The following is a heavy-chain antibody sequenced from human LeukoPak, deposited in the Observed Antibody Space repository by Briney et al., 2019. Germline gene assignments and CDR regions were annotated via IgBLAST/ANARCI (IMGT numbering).Heavy chain of an antibody. CDR3: ARGVVHSMIVVVITRPGDY. CDR2: ISYDGSNK. CDR1: GFTFSSYG. D-gene: IGHD3-22*01. Sequence: GRSLRLSCAASGFTFSSYGMHWVRQAPGKGLEWVAVISYDGSNKYYADSVKGRFTISRDNSKNTLYLQMNSLRAEDTAVYYCARGVVHSMIVVVITRPGDYWGQGTLVTVSS. J-gene: IGHJ4*02. V-gene: IGHV3-30*03.